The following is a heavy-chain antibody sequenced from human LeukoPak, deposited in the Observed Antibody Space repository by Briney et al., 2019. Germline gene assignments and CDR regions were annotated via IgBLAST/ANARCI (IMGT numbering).Heavy chain of an antibody. CDR1: GYTFSSYW. V-gene: IGHV5-51*01. D-gene: IGHD3-3*01. CDR2: ISPGDSDT. Sequence: GESLKISCKGSGYTFSSYWIGWGRQMPGKGLEWMGIISPGDSDTRYSPSFQGQVTISVDTSIGTAYLQWSSLKASDTAIYYCARQNDFRLDYWGQGTLVTVSS. J-gene: IGHJ4*02. CDR3: ARQNDFRLDY.